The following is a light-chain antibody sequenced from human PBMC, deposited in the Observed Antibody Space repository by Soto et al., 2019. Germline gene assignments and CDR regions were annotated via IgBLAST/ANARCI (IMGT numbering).Light chain of an antibody. CDR3: QQLNNYPRT. V-gene: IGKV1D-13*01. J-gene: IGKJ1*01. Sequence: IHMTQSPSSLSASVDDTVTITCRASQNIDMYLNWYQQKPGKAPRVLISGASNLQSGVPSRFSGSGSGTDFTLTISSLQPEDFATYYCQQLNNYPRTFGQGTKVDIK. CDR2: GAS. CDR1: QNIDMY.